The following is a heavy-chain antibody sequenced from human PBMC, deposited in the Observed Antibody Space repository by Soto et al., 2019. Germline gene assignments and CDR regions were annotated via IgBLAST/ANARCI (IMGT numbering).Heavy chain of an antibody. D-gene: IGHD5-18*01. Sequence: PGGSLRLSCAASRLTFSSYAMTWVRQAPGEGLEWVSAISGSGGGTYYAAYVKERCTISSNNSKKTLHLQLISQRGEDRAVYYGGKEHRGYSYGQGYWGQGTLVTVSS. CDR1: RLTFSSYA. V-gene: IGHV3-23*01. J-gene: IGHJ4*02. CDR3: GKEHRGYSYGQGY. CDR2: ISGSGGGT.